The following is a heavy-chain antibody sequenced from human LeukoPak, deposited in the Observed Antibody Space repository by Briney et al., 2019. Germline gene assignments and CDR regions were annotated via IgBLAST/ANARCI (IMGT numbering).Heavy chain of an antibody. CDR3: AREYEGSGYYNCLGY. D-gene: IGHD3-22*01. V-gene: IGHV1-69*04. CDR1: GGTCSSYA. CDR2: IIPILGIA. J-gene: IGHJ4*02. Sequence: SVKVSCKASGGTCSSYAISWVRQAPGQGLEWMGRIIPILGIANYAQKFQGRVTITADKSTSTAYMELSSLRSEDTAVYYCAREYEGSGYYNCLGYWGQGTLVTVSS.